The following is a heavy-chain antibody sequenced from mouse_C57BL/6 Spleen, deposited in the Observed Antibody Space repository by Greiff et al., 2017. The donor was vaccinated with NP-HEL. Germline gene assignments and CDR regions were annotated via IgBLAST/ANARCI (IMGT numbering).Heavy chain of an antibody. J-gene: IGHJ2*01. V-gene: IGHV7-3*01. Sequence: EVKLVESGGGLVQPGGSLSLSCAASGFTFTDYYMSWVRQPPGKALEWLGFIRNKANGYTTEYSASVKGRFTISRDNSQSILYLQMNALRAEDSATYYCARWGVHYFDYWGQGTTLTVSS. CDR3: ARWGVHYFDY. CDR1: GFTFTDYY. CDR2: IRNKANGYTT.